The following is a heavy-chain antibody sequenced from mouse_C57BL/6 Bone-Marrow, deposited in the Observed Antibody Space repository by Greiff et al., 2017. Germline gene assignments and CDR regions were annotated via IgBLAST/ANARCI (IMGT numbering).Heavy chain of an antibody. CDR3: AREGDGYLLDY. Sequence: EVKLVESGGGLVQPGGSLSLSCAASGFTFTDYYMSWVRQPPGKALEWLGFIRNKANGYTTEYSASVKGRFTISRDNSQSILYLQMNALRAEDRATYYCAREGDGYLLDYWGQGTTLTVSS. J-gene: IGHJ2*01. D-gene: IGHD2-3*01. CDR2: IRNKANGYTT. V-gene: IGHV7-3*01. CDR1: GFTFTDYY.